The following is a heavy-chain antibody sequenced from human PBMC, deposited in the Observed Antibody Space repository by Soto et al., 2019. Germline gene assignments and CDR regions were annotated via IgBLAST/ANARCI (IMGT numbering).Heavy chain of an antibody. V-gene: IGHV4-39*01. Sequence: SETLSLTCSVSSGSISTNSYLWGWIRQPPGKGLEWIGAILYSGDTYYSESLKSRVTMSVDTAKNQFSLRLNSVTAADTAVYYCARQGRNTKIVILRHYATDFWGQGTAVTVSS. CDR3: ARQGRNTKIVILRHYATDF. CDR2: ILYSGDT. CDR1: SGSISTNSYL. D-gene: IGHD3-22*01. J-gene: IGHJ6*02.